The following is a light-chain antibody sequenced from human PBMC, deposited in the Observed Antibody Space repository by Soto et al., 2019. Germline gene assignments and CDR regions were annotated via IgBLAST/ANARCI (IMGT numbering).Light chain of an antibody. CDR2: GAS. CDR1: QSISSNY. CDR3: QQYGSAGYT. Sequence: FVLTQSPGTLSLSPGERATLSCRASQSISSNYIAWYQQKPGQAPRLLIYGASSRATGVPDRFSGSGSGTDFTLTISRLEPEDCAVYYCQQYGSAGYTFGQGTKLEIK. V-gene: IGKV3-20*01. J-gene: IGKJ2*01.